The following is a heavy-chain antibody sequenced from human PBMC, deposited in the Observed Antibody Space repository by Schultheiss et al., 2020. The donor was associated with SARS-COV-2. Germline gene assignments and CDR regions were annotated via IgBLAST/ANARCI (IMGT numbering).Heavy chain of an antibody. CDR1: GGTFSSYA. D-gene: IGHD3-10*01. Sequence: SVKVSCKASGGTFSSYAISWVRQAPGQGLEWMGGIIPIFGTANYAQKFQGRVTITADESTSTAYMELRSLRSDDTAVYYCARDSVLWFGELLSDENFDYWGQGTLVTVSS. J-gene: IGHJ4*02. CDR2: IIPIFGTA. V-gene: IGHV1-69*13. CDR3: ARDSVLWFGELLSDENFDY.